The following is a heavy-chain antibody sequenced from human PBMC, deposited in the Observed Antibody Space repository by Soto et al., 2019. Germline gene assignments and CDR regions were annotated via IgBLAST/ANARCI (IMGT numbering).Heavy chain of an antibody. Sequence: SQQNRRDPWTVSAGFPSRSSYFGCWIRQHPGKGLEWIGAMYYTGNKNYNPSLESRVTMSVDTSKNQFSLKLSSVTPTDTAEYSATTETNTPSRYHSHPW. D-gene: IGHD1-26*01. CDR3: TTETNTPSRYHSHP. CDR1: AGFPSRSSYF. J-gene: IGHJ5*02. V-gene: IGHV4-39*01. CDR2: MYYTGNK.